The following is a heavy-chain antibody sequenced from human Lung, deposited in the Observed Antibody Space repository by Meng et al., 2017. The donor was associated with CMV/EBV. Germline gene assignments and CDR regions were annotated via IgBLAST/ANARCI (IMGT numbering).Heavy chain of an antibody. J-gene: IGHJ1*01. D-gene: IGHD3-10*01. CDR1: VDSITNHNW. V-gene: IGHV4-4*02. CDR2: IPHRGSS. Sequence: QLRASGPARVKPYETLSLTSAVSVDSITNHNWCAWVRQPPGKGLEWIGEIPHRGSSAYNPSLKSRVSMSIDKSKNQFSLKLTSVTAADTAVYHCLRRSGGSVWGQGTLVTVSS. CDR3: LRRSGGSV.